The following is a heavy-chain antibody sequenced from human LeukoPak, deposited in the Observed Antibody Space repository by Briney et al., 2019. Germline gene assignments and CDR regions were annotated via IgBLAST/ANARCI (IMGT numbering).Heavy chain of an antibody. Sequence: GGSLRLSCAASGLTFNNYWMHWVRQDPGKGLVWVSRINTDGSSTNYADSVKGRFTISRDNAKNTVYLQMNSLRADDTAVYYCAAYDNSGYSKKYFQHWGQGTLVTVSS. J-gene: IGHJ1*01. V-gene: IGHV3-74*01. CDR1: GLTFNNYW. CDR2: INTDGSST. D-gene: IGHD3-22*01. CDR3: AAYDNSGYSKKYFQH.